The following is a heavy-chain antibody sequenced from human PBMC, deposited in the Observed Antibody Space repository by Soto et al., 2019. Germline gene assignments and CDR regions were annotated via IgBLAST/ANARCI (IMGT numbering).Heavy chain of an antibody. CDR2: IIPMFGTT. CDR1: GGTFTNYT. J-gene: IGHJ4*02. V-gene: IGHV1-69*06. CDR3: AIGIGLRYFDWPFEY. Sequence: QVQLVQSGAEVKKPGSSVKVSCKASGGTFTNYTISWVRQAPGQGLEWMGGIIPMFGTTNHAQKFQGRVTINANKSTTTAHMELGSLRSEDTDVYYFAIGIGLRYFDWPFEYWGQGTQVTVSS. D-gene: IGHD3-9*01.